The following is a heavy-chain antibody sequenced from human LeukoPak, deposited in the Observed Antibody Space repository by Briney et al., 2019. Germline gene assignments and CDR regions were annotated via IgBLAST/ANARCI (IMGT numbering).Heavy chain of an antibody. CDR2: VSGSGDEI. V-gene: IGHV3-48*03. Sequence: GGSLTLSCAASGFTFNDFAMNWVRQAPGKGLEWVSYVSGSGDEIRYGDSVKGRFTISRDNAKSSLYLQMDSLRAEDTAVYYCATKVPGSSHFSSWGQGTLVTVSS. J-gene: IGHJ4*02. CDR1: GFTFNDFA. D-gene: IGHD4/OR15-4a*01. CDR3: ATKVPGSSHFSS.